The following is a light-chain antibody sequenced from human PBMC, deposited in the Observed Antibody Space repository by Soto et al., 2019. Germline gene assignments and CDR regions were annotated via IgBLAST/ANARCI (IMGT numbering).Light chain of an antibody. CDR3: GLYTSSIPLGG. J-gene: IGLJ1*01. CDR2: DVS. Sequence: QSALTQPASVSGSPGQSITISCTGTSGDIGGYDYVSWYQQHPGKAPKLMIYDVSHRPSGVSNRFSGSKSGNTASLTISGLQDEDEYDSYCGLYTSSIPLGGFGTVTKLTVL. V-gene: IGLV2-14*01. CDR1: SGDIGGYDY.